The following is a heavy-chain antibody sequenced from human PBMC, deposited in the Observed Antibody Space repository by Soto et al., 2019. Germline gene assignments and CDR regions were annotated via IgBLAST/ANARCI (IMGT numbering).Heavy chain of an antibody. J-gene: IGHJ6*02. CDR1: GGTFSSYA. CDR3: ARSYYGSGSYPPGYYYYYGMDV. CDR2: IIPIFGTA. D-gene: IGHD3-10*01. V-gene: IGHV1-69*13. Sequence: SVKVSCKASGGTFSSYAISWVRQAPGQGLEWMGGIIPIFGTANYAQKFQGRVTITADESTSTAYMELSSLRSEDTAVYYCARSYYGSGSYPPGYYYYYGMDVWGQGTNVTVSS.